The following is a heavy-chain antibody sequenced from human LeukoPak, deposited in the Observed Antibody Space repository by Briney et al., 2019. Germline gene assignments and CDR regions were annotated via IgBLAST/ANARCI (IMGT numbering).Heavy chain of an antibody. J-gene: IGHJ4*02. CDR2: ISGNGGNT. D-gene: IGHD6-13*01. CDR3: AKVVISWGPTSQDY. CDR1: RFTFSSYA. V-gene: IGHV3-23*01. Sequence: PGGSLRLSCAASRFTFSSYAMSWVRQAPGKGLDWVSTISGNGGNTYYADSVKGRFTISRDNSKNTLYLQINTLRAEDMAVYYCAKVVISWGPTSQDYWGQGTLVTVSS.